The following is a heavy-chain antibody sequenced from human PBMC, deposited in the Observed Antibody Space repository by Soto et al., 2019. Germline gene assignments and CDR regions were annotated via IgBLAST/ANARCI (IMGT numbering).Heavy chain of an antibody. Sequence: QDQLVQSGAEVKKPGSSVKVSCKASGGTFSSHTFSWVRQAPGQGLEWMRWISAYNGNTNYAQMLQGRVTMTTDTSTSTAYMELRSLRSDDTAVYYCARDLAAGTCDYWGQGTLVTVSS. J-gene: IGHJ4*02. V-gene: IGHV1-18*01. CDR1: GGTFSSHT. D-gene: IGHD6-13*01. CDR3: ARDLAAGTCDY. CDR2: ISAYNGNT.